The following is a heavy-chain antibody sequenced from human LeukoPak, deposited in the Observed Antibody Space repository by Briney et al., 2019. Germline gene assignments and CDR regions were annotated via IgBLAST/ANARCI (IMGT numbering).Heavy chain of an antibody. Sequence: PGGSLRLSCAASGFTFSSYAMHWVRQAPGKGLEYVSAISSNGGSTYYADSVKGRFTISRDNSKNTLYLQMNSLRAEDTAVYYCAKGSIAAAAPHHAFDYWGQGTLVTVSS. V-gene: IGHV3-64*04. CDR3: AKGSIAAAAPHHAFDY. CDR1: GFTFSSYA. J-gene: IGHJ4*02. CDR2: ISSNGGST. D-gene: IGHD6-13*01.